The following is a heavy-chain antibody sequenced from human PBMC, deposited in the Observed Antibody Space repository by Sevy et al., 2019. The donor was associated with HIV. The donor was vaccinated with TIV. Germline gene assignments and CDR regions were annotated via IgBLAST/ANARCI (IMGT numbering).Heavy chain of an antibody. CDR1: IFTLRDYV. CDR2: ISSSGETI. CDR3: ARGSGYLSAFDI. V-gene: IGHV3-11*01. D-gene: IGHD5-18*01. J-gene: IGHJ3*02. Sequence: GGSLRFSCTGSIFTLRDYVMIWIRQAPGKGLEWVSYISSSGETIYYADSVKGRFTISRDNAKKSVDLQMNSLRAEDTAVYYCARGSGYLSAFDIWGQGAMVTVSS.